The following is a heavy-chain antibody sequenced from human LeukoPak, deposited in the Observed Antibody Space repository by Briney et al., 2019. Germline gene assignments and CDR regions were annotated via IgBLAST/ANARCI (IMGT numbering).Heavy chain of an antibody. J-gene: IGHJ4*02. V-gene: IGHV4-34*01. CDR1: GGSFSGYY. D-gene: IGHD5-24*01. Sequence: PSETLSLTCALYGGSFSGYYWSWIRQPPGKGLEWIGEINHSGSTNYNPSLKSRVTISVDTSKNQFSLKLSSVTAADTAVYYCARGYGWLRHWGQGTLVTVSS. CDR3: ARGYGWLRH. CDR2: INHSGST.